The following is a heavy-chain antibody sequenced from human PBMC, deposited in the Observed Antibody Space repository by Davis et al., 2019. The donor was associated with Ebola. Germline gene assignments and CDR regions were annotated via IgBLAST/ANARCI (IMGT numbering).Heavy chain of an antibody. CDR3: AGGRYDSSGYLRKYYFDY. D-gene: IGHD3-22*01. CDR1: GYTFTSYG. Sequence: ASVKVSCKASGYTFTSYGISWVRQAPGQGLEWMGWISDYNGNTKYAQKLQGRVTMTTDTSTSTAYLELSRLRSDDTAVYYCAGGRYDSSGYLRKYYFDYWGQGTLVTVSS. CDR2: ISDYNGNT. V-gene: IGHV1-18*04. J-gene: IGHJ4*02.